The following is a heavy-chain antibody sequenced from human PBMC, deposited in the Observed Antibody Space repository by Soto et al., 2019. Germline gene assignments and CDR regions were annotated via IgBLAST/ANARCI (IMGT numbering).Heavy chain of an antibody. D-gene: IGHD6-13*01. CDR3: ARDSAAGAGIGWDY. Sequence: ASVKVSCKASGYTFTDYYIHWVLQAPGQGLEWMGWINPNSDDTRYAQKFRGRVTVTMDTSISTVYMDLSRLTSDDTAVYYCARDSAAGAGIGWDYWGQGTLVTVSS. CDR1: GYTFTDYY. J-gene: IGHJ4*01. CDR2: INPNSDDT. V-gene: IGHV1-2*02.